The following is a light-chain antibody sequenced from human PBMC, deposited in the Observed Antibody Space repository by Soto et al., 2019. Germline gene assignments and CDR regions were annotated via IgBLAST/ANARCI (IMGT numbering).Light chain of an antibody. J-gene: IGLJ1*01. CDR3: AAWDDSLNGYV. CDR1: HSNLGSNA. Sequence: QSVLTQPPSASGTPGQRVTISCSGSHSNLGSNAVNWYQQVPGTAPKLLIFSNDQRPSGVPDRFSASKSGISASLAISGLQSEDEADYYCAAWDDSLNGYVFTTGTKVTVL. CDR2: SND. V-gene: IGLV1-44*01.